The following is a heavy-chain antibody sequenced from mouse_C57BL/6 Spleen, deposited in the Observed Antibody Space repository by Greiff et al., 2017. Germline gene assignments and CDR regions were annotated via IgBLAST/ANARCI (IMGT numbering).Heavy chain of an antibody. Sequence: EVQLQQSVAELVRPGASVKLSCTASGFNFKSTYMHWVKQRPEQGLEWIGRIDPADGNTKYAPKFQGKATITADTSSSTAYLQLSSLTSEDTAVYSCARSDYEKNYFDYWGQGTTLTVSS. CDR3: ARSDYEKNYFDY. CDR2: IDPADGNT. J-gene: IGHJ2*01. V-gene: IGHV14-3*01. CDR1: GFNFKSTY. D-gene: IGHD2-4*01.